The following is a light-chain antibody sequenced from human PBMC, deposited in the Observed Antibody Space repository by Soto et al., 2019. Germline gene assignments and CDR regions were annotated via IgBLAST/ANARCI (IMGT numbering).Light chain of an antibody. CDR1: SRDVGAYKY. Sequence: QSALGQPASVSGSPGQSFTISCTGTSRDVGAYKYVSWYQQHPGKAPKLMIYEVSNRPSGVSNRFSGSKSGNTASLTISGLQADDEADYYCNSYAGDIIRFVFGTGTKVTVL. CDR3: NSYAGDIIRFV. V-gene: IGLV2-14*01. J-gene: IGLJ1*01. CDR2: EVS.